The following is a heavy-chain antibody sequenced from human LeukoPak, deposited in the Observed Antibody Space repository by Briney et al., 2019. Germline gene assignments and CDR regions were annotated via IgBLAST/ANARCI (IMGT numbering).Heavy chain of an antibody. D-gene: IGHD3-10*01. Sequence: GGSLRLSCAASGFNFGSYGMHWVRQAPGKGLEWVAFIRYDGSNKYYADSVKGRFTISRDNSKNTLYLQMNSLRAEDTAVYYCAKGMTILLWFGVTDYFDYWGQGTLVTVSS. V-gene: IGHV3-30*02. J-gene: IGHJ4*02. CDR2: IRYDGSNK. CDR3: AKGMTILLWFGVTDYFDY. CDR1: GFNFGSYG.